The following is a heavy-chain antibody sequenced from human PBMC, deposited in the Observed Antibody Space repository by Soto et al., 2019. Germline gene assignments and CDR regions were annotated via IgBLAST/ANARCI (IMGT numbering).Heavy chain of an antibody. CDR3: ARDVDYYGSGSYYTLDYYYGMDV. V-gene: IGHV3-30-3*01. J-gene: IGHJ6*01. Sequence: QVQLVESGGGVVQPGRSLRLSCAASEFTFSSYAMHWVRQAPGKGLEWVAVISYDGSNKYYADSVKGRFTISRDNSKNTLYLQMNRLRAEDTAVYYCARDVDYYGSGSYYTLDYYYGMDVW. CDR1: EFTFSSYA. CDR2: ISYDGSNK. D-gene: IGHD3-10*01.